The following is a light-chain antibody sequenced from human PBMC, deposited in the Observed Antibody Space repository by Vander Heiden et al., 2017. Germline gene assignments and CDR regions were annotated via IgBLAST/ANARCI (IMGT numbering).Light chain of an antibody. Sequence: DIQLTQSPSSLSASVGDTVTITCQASQDITNFLNWYQQKPGKAPTLVIYDASTLQTGVPSRFSGGGSGTDFSFTISSLQPEDIATYYCQQDDNVPITFGQGTRMEIK. CDR1: QDITNF. CDR3: QQDDNVPIT. J-gene: IGKJ5*01. V-gene: IGKV1-33*01. CDR2: DAS.